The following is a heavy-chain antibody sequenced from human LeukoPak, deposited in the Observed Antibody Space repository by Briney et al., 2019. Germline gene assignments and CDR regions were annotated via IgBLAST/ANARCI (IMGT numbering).Heavy chain of an antibody. CDR2: IYHSGST. CDR1: GGCISSSSYY. CDR3: ARPRGYDILTGYFNNWFDP. D-gene: IGHD3-9*01. V-gene: IGHV4-39*07. J-gene: IGHJ5*02. Sequence: SETLSLTCTVSGGCISSSSYYWGWIRQPPGKGLEWIGSIYHSGSTYYNPSLKSRVTIPVDTSKNQFSLKLSSVTAADTAVYYCARPRGYDILTGYFNNWFDPWGQGTLVTVSS.